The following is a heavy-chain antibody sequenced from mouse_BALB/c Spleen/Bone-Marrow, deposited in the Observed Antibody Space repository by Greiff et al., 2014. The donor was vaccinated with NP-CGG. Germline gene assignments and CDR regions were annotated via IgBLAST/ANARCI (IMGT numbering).Heavy chain of an antibody. Sequence: QVQLKESGAELVKPGASVKMSCKASGYTFTSYWMHWVKQRPGQGLEWIGTIDPSDSYTSYNQKFKGKATLTVDTSSGTAYMQLSSLTSEDSAVYYCTRMWAYWGQGTLVTVSA. V-gene: IGHV1S127*01. CDR2: IDPSDSYT. CDR1: GYTFTSYW. CDR3: TRMWAY. J-gene: IGHJ3*01.